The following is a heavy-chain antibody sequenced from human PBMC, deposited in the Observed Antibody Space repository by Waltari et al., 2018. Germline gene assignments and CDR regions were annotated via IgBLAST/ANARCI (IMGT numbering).Heavy chain of an antibody. Sequence: EVQLVESGGGLVQPGGSLRLSCAASGFTFSSYEMNWVRQAPGKGLEWVSYISSSGSTIYYADSVKGRFTISRDNAKNSLYLQMNSLRAADTAVYYCARAYSYGGTTWGQGTLVTVSS. V-gene: IGHV3-48*03. CDR1: GFTFSSYE. J-gene: IGHJ5*02. CDR2: ISSSGSTI. CDR3: ARAYSYGGTT. D-gene: IGHD2-15*01.